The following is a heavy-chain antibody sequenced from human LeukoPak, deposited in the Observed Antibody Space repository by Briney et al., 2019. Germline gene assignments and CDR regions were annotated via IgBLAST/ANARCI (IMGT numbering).Heavy chain of an antibody. CDR1: GFTFTSYG. CDR3: ARFNYYMDV. V-gene: IGHV3-48*04. Sequence: GGSLRLSCAASGFTFTSYGMNWVRQAPGKGLEWVSYISSSGSTIYYADSVKGRFTISRDNAKNSLYLQMNSLRAEDTAVYYCARFNYYMDVWGKGTTVTVSS. CDR2: ISSSGSTI. J-gene: IGHJ6*03.